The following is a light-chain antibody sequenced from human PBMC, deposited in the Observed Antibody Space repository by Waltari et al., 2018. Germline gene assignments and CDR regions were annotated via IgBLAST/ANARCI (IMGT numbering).Light chain of an antibody. Sequence: EIVMTQSPATLSVSPGERATLSCRASQSVSSNLAWYQQKPGQAPRLLIYGAFTRATGIPARFSGSGSGTEFTLTISSMQSEDFAVYYCHQYHDWPYTFGQGTKLEIK. J-gene: IGKJ2*01. CDR2: GAF. CDR1: QSVSSN. CDR3: HQYHDWPYT. V-gene: IGKV3-15*01.